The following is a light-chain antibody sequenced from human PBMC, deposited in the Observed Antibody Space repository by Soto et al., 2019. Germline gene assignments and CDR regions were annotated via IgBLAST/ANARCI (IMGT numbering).Light chain of an antibody. CDR2: GAS. Sequence: EIVLTQSPGTLSLSPGERATLSCRASQSVSSSYLDWYQQKPGQAPRLLIYGASSRATGIPDRFSGSGSGTDCTLTISRLEPEDFAVYYCQQYGSSPPWTFGQGTKVEIK. V-gene: IGKV3-20*01. J-gene: IGKJ1*01. CDR1: QSVSSSY. CDR3: QQYGSSPPWT.